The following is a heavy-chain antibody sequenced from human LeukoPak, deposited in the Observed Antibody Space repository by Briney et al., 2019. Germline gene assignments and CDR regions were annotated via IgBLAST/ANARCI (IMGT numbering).Heavy chain of an antibody. Sequence: GGSLRLSCAASGFTVSNTWMSWVRQVPGKGLEWVGRIKSKTDGGTTDYAAPVKGRFTISRDDSKNTLYLQMNSLKTEDTAVYYCTSEQLVYVYWGQGTLVTVSS. J-gene: IGHJ4*02. V-gene: IGHV3-15*01. CDR2: IKSKTDGGTT. CDR3: TSEQLVYVY. D-gene: IGHD6-13*01. CDR1: GFTVSNTW.